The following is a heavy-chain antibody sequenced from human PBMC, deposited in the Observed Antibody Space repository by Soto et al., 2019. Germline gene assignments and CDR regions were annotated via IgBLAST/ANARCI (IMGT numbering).Heavy chain of an antibody. V-gene: IGHV3-74*01. D-gene: IGHD3-9*01. Sequence: QPGGSLRLSCAASGFTFGIHWMHWVRQAPGKGLVWVSRINGDGTSTGYADSVKGRFTISRDNSKNTLYLQMNSLRAEDTAVYYCAKFGYDILTGDQEPHYYYYYGMDVWGQGTTVTVSS. CDR1: GFTFGIHW. J-gene: IGHJ6*02. CDR3: AKFGYDILTGDQEPHYYYYYGMDV. CDR2: INGDGTST.